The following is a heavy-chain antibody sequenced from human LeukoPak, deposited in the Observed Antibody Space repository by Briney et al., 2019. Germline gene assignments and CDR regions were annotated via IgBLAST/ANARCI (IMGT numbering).Heavy chain of an antibody. Sequence: ASVKVSCKASGYTFTSYGISWVRQAPGQGLEWMGWISAYNGNTNYAQKLQGGVTMTTDTSTSTAYMELRSLRSDDTAVYYCAREFGYGDYGTAFDYWGQGTLVTVSS. CDR1: GYTFTSYG. D-gene: IGHD4-17*01. J-gene: IGHJ4*02. V-gene: IGHV1-18*01. CDR2: ISAYNGNT. CDR3: AREFGYGDYGTAFDY.